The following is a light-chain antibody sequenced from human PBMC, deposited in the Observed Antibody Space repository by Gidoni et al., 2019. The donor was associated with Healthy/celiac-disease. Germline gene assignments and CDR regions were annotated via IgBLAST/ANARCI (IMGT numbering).Light chain of an antibody. CDR3: QQYYSFPRT. Sequence: AIRQIKAPSLLSASTGDRVTTSCRVSQCISSYLAWYQQKPGKAPELLIYAASTLQSGVPSRFSGSGSGTDFTLTISCLQSEDFATYYCQQYYSFPRTFGQGTKVEIK. V-gene: IGKV1D-8*02. CDR2: AAS. J-gene: IGKJ1*01. CDR1: QCISSY.